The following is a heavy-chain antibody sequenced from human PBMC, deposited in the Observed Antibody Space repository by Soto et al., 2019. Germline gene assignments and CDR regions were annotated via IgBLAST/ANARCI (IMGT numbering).Heavy chain of an antibody. Sequence: QVQLVESGGDLVKPGGSLRLSCAASGFTFSDYFMSWIRQSPGKGLEWVSYTTKTVSTSNHADSVKGRFTISMDNAKNSLYLQLNSLRAEDTAIYYCAREMSGHYFTFDRWGRGKMVTVSS. CDR1: GFTFSDYF. J-gene: IGHJ3*01. D-gene: IGHD3-3*01. CDR3: AREMSGHYFTFDR. CDR2: TTKTVSTS. V-gene: IGHV3-11*01.